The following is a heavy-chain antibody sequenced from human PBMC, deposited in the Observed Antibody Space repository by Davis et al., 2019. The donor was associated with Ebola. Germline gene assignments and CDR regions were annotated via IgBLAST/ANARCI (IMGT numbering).Heavy chain of an antibody. D-gene: IGHD2-15*01. CDR1: GFTFSSYS. CDR3: ASQPLDPILGYCSGGSCYNWFDP. Sequence: GESLKISCAASGFTFSSYSMNWVRQAPGKGLEWVSYISSSSSTIYYADSVKGRFTISRDNAKNSLYLQMNSLRDEDTAVYYCASQPLDPILGYCSGGSCYNWFDPWGQGTLVTVSS. J-gene: IGHJ5*02. CDR2: ISSSSSTI. V-gene: IGHV3-48*02.